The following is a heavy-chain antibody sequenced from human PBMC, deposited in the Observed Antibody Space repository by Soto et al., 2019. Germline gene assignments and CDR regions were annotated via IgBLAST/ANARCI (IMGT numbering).Heavy chain of an antibody. D-gene: IGHD3-3*01. V-gene: IGHV4-34*01. CDR1: GGSFSGYY. Sequence: QVQLQQWGAGLLKPSETLSLTCAVYGGSFSGYYWSWIRQPPGKGLEWIGEINHSGSTNYNPSLKSRVTISVDTSKNQFSLKLSSVTAADTAVYYCARFSDCWSGYYRDYYYYGMDVWGQGTTVTVSS. J-gene: IGHJ6*02. CDR2: INHSGST. CDR3: ARFSDCWSGYYRDYYYYGMDV.